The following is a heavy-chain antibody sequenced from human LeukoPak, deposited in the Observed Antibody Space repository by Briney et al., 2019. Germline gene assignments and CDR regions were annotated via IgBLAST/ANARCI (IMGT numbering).Heavy chain of an antibody. J-gene: IGHJ4*02. CDR3: ARDRASGWYRGDYGY. CDR2: INWNGGST. D-gene: IGHD6-19*01. CDR1: GFTFDDYG. Sequence: GGSLRLSCAASGFTFDDYGMSWVRQAPGKGLDWVSGVSAINWNGGSTGYADSVKGRFTISRDNAKNSLYLQMNSLRAEDTAFYFCARDRASGWYRGDYGYWGQGTLVTVSS. V-gene: IGHV3-20*04.